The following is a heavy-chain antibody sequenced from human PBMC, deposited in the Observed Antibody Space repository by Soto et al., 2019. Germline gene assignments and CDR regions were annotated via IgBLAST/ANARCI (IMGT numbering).Heavy chain of an antibody. V-gene: IGHV3-21*01. CDR3: ARDLPVVVPAAPYFDY. J-gene: IGHJ4*02. Sequence: GESLKISCVASGFTFSSYSMNWVRQAPGKGLEWVSSISSSSSYIYYADSVKGRFTISRDNAKNSLYLQMNSLRAEDTAVYYCARDLPVVVPAAPYFDYWGQGTLVTVSS. CDR2: ISSSSSYI. CDR1: GFTFSSYS. D-gene: IGHD2-2*01.